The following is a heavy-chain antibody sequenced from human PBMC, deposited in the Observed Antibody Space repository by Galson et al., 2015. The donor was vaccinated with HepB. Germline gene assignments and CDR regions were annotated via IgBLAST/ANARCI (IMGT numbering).Heavy chain of an antibody. D-gene: IGHD4-17*01. V-gene: IGHV1-69*13. CDR1: GGTFSSYA. J-gene: IGHJ3*02. CDR2: IIPIFGTA. Sequence: SVKVSCKASGGTFSSYAISWVRQAPGQGLEWMGGIIPIFGTANYAQKFQGRVTITADESTSTAYMELSSLRSEDTAVYYCAREGVTTVSGAFDIWGQGTMVTVSS. CDR3: AREGVTTVSGAFDI.